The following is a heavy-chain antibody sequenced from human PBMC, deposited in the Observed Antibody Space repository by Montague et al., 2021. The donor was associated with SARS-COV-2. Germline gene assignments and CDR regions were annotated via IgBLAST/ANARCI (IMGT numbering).Heavy chain of an antibody. D-gene: IGHD3-10*01. CDR3: AHSRITMVRGVINYYGMDV. CDR1: GFSLSTSGVG. Sequence: PELVKPTQTLTLTCTFSGFSLSTSGVGVGWIRQPPGKALEWLALIYWDDDKRYSPSLKSRLTITKDTSKNQVVLTMTNMDPVDTATYYCAHSRITMVRGVINYYGMDVWGQGTTVTVSS. CDR2: IYWDDDK. V-gene: IGHV2-5*02. J-gene: IGHJ6*02.